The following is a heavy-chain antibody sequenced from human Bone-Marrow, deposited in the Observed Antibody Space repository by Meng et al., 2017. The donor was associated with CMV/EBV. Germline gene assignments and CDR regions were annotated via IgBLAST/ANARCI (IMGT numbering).Heavy chain of an antibody. J-gene: IGHJ6*02. CDR3: ARVSSVDHWSGGYPSGCYGMDV. Sequence: ASVKVSCKASGYTFTSYYMHWVRQPPGQGLEWMGIINPSGGSTSYAQKLQGRVTMTRDTYTSTVYMELSSLRAEDTAVYYCARVSSVDHWSGGYPSGCYGMDVWGQGTTVTVSS. D-gene: IGHD3-3*01. V-gene: IGHV1-46*01. CDR2: INPSGGST. CDR1: GYTFTSYY.